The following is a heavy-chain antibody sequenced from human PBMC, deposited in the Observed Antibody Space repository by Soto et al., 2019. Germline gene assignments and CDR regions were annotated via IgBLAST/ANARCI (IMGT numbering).Heavy chain of an antibody. V-gene: IGHV4-39*01. Sequence: SETLSLTCTVSGVSISSSSYYWGWIRQPPGKGLEWIGSIYYSGSTYYNPSLKSRVTISVDTSKNQFSLKLSSVTAADTAVYYCARHGYSSGWYIGWDFDYWGQGTLVTVSS. D-gene: IGHD6-19*01. CDR2: IYYSGST. CDR3: ARHGYSSGWYIGWDFDY. J-gene: IGHJ4*02. CDR1: GVSISSSSYY.